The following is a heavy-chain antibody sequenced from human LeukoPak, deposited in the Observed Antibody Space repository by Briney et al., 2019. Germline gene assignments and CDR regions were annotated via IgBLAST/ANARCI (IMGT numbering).Heavy chain of an antibody. CDR1: GFTFSSYS. V-gene: IGHV3-21*01. CDR3: ARARITMVRGVVY. J-gene: IGHJ4*02. D-gene: IGHD3-10*01. Sequence: GGSLRLSCAASGFTFSSYSMNWVRQAPGKGLEWVSSISSSSNYIYYADSVKGRFTISRDNAKNSLYLQMNSLRAEDTAVYYCARARITMVRGVVYWGQGTLVTVSS. CDR2: ISSSSNYI.